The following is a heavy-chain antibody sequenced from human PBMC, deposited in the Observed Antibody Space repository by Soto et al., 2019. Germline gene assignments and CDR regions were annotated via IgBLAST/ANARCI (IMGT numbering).Heavy chain of an antibody. CDR2: IIPIFGTA. V-gene: IGHV1-69*01. J-gene: IGHJ5*02. CDR1: GGTFSSYA. CDR3: ARRVITHVYNWFDP. Sequence: QVQLVQSGAEVKKPGSSVKVSCKASGGTFSSYAISWVRQAPGQRLEWMGGIIPIFGTANYAQKFQGRVTITADESTSTAYTELSSLRSEDTAVYYCARRVITHVYNWFDPWGQGTLVTVSS. D-gene: IGHD1-20*01.